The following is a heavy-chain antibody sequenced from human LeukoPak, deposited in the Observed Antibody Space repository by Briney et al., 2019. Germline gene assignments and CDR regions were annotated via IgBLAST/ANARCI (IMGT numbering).Heavy chain of an antibody. V-gene: IGHV4-59*01. CDR3: AREKNYGMDV. CDR1: GGSISRYY. J-gene: IGHJ6*02. Sequence: PSETLSLTCTVSGGSISRYYWSWIRQPPGKGLEWIGYIYYSGSTNYNPSLKSRVTISVDTSKNQFSLKLSSVTAADTAVYYCAREKNYGMDVWGQGTTVTVSS. CDR2: IYYSGST.